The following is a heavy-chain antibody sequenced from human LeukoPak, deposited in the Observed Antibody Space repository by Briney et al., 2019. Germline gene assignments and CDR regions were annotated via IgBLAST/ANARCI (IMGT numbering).Heavy chain of an antibody. V-gene: IGHV3-7*01. D-gene: IGHD5-24*01. CDR1: GLTFRSYW. CDR3: TRDNSVRDEAWWFNP. Sequence: PGGSLRLSCAASGLTFRSYWMSWVRQAPGKGLEWVANIKQDGSEKYSVDSVKGRFTISRDNAKNSLYLQMNSLRAEDTAVYYCTRDNSVRDEAWWFNPWGQGTLVTVSS. J-gene: IGHJ5*02. CDR2: IKQDGSEK.